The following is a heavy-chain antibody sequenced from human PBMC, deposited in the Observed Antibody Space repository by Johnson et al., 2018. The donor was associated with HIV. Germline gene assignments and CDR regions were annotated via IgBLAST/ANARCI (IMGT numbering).Heavy chain of an antibody. CDR3: SRHSPRGRSGYDAFDI. V-gene: IGHV3-7*05. J-gene: IGHJ3*02. D-gene: IGHD5-12*01. Sequence: VHLVESGGGLVQPGGSLRLSCAASGFTFSSYWMSWVRQAPGKGLEWVANIKQDGSEKYYVDSVKGRFTISRDNAKNSLYLQMNSLRAEDTAVYYCSRHSPRGRSGYDAFDIWGQGTIVTVSS. CDR2: IKQDGSEK. CDR1: GFTFSSYW.